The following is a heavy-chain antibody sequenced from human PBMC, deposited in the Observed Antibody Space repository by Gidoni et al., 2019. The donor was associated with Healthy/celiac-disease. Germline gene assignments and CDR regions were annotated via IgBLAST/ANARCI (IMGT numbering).Heavy chain of an antibody. CDR1: GFTFSSYS. V-gene: IGHV3-48*02. J-gene: IGHJ6*02. CDR3: ARDLDSGYYYYGMDV. D-gene: IGHD1-26*01. Sequence: EVQLVASGGGLVQPGGSLRLSCAASGFTFSSYSMNWVRQAPGKGLEWVSYISSSSSTIYYADSVKGRFTISRDNAKNSLYLQMNSLRDEDTAVYYCARDLDSGYYYYGMDVWGQGTTVTVSS. CDR2: ISSSSSTI.